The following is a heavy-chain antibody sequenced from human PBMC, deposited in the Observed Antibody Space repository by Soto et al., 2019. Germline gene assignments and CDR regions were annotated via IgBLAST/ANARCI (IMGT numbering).Heavy chain of an antibody. CDR3: ERRVLERYFDL. Sequence: QLQLQESGPGLVKPSETLSLTCTVSGGSISSSSYYWGWIRQPPGKGLEWIGSIYYSGSTYYNPSLKSRVTISVDTSKNQFSLKLSSVTAADTAVYYCERRVLERYFDLWGRGTLVTVSS. J-gene: IGHJ2*01. CDR2: IYYSGST. V-gene: IGHV4-39*01. CDR1: GGSISSSSYY. D-gene: IGHD1-1*01.